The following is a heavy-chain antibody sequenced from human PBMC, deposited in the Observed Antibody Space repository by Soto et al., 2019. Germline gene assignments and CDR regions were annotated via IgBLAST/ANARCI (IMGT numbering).Heavy chain of an antibody. D-gene: IGHD3-10*01. CDR2: INHSGST. Sequence: PSETLSLTCAVYGGSFSGYYWSWIRQPPGKGLEWIGEINHSGSTNYNPSLKSRVTKSVDTSKNQFSLKLSSVTAADTAVYYCGRHVADGWFGEFSLNWFDPWGQGTLVTVSS. J-gene: IGHJ5*02. CDR1: GGSFSGYY. CDR3: GRHVADGWFGEFSLNWFDP. V-gene: IGHV4-34*01.